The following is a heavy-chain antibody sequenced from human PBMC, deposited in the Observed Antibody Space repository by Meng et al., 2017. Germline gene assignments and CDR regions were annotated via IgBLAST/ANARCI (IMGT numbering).Heavy chain of an antibody. D-gene: IGHD6-25*01. CDR1: GYNFPDYY. V-gene: IGHV1-2*06. J-gene: IGHJ4*02. CDR2: INPKSGDT. CDR3: ARDEDISAAGKLFGDY. Sequence: GQSVQSGAEVKKPGASVKVSCKPSGYNFPDYYIHWVRRAPGHGLEWMGRINPKSGDTHYAQKFQARVTMTGDTSISTAYMELSGLRSDDTAMYYCARDEDISAAGKLFGDYWGQGTLVTVSS.